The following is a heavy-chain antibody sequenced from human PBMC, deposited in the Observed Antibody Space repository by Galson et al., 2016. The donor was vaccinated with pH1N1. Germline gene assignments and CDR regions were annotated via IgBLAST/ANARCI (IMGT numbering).Heavy chain of an antibody. J-gene: IGHJ5*02. CDR2: IGASGATT. CDR3: AKLPGADIWYDH. Sequence: SLRLSCAASGFAFSTYGMYWVRQAQGKGLEWVSAIGASGATTYYADSVKGRFTISRDNSKNMMYLQMNSQKAEDSALYYCAKLPGADIWYDHWGQGIHVTVSS. CDR1: GFAFSTYG. D-gene: IGHD4-17*01. V-gene: IGHV3-23*01.